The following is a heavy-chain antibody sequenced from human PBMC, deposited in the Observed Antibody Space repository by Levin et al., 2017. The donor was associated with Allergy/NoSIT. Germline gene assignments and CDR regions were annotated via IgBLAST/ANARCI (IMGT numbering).Heavy chain of an antibody. J-gene: IGHJ6*02. CDR2: IGTAGDT. CDR1: GFTFRSYD. Sequence: AGGSLRLSCVASGFTFRSYDMHWVRQVPGEGLEWVSAIGTAGDTYYSGSVKGRFTISRENAKNSLYLQMNSLRPEDTAVYYCARAAAASGFYHYAIDVWGQGTTVTVS. V-gene: IGHV3-13*01. CDR3: ARAAAASGFYHYAIDV. D-gene: IGHD2-2*01.